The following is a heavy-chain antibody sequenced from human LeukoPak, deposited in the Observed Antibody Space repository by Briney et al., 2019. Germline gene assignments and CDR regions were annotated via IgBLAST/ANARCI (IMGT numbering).Heavy chain of an antibody. V-gene: IGHV3-30-3*01. CDR3: ASRSSVAASGPG. D-gene: IGHD2-15*01. CDR1: GFIFSNFA. J-gene: IGHJ4*02. CDR2: ISYDGSNK. Sequence: GGSLRLSCAASGFIFSNFAIHWVRQAPGKGLEWLAVISYDGSNKFYADSVRGRFTVSRDNSKNTLYLQMNSLRAEDTAVYFCASRSSVAASGPGWGQGTLVTVSS.